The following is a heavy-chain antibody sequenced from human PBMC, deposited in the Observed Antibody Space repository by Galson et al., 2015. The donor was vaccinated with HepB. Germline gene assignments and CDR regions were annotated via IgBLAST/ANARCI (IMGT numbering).Heavy chain of an antibody. Sequence: SVKVSCKASGGTFSSYTISWVRQAPGQGLEWMGRIIPILGIANYAQKFQGRVTITADKSTSTAYMELSSLRSEDTAVYYCAARTDIVVAAEDFDYWGQGTLVTVSS. CDR1: GGTFSSYT. D-gene: IGHD2-2*01. J-gene: IGHJ4*02. CDR3: AARTDIVVAAEDFDY. CDR2: IIPILGIA. V-gene: IGHV1-69*02.